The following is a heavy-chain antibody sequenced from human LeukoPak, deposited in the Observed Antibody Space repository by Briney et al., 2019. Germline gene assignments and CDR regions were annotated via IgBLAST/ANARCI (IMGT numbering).Heavy chain of an antibody. D-gene: IGHD3-22*01. V-gene: IGHV3-21*01. J-gene: IGHJ4*02. CDR3: ARVADYYDSSGYYWDYFDY. CDR1: GFTFSSYS. CDR2: ISSSSSYI. Sequence: GGSLRLSCAASGFTFSSYSMNWVRQAPGKGLEWVSSISSSSSYIYYADSVKGRFTISRDNAKNSLYLQMNSLRAEDTAVYYCARVADYYDSSGYYWDYFDYWGQGTLVTVSS.